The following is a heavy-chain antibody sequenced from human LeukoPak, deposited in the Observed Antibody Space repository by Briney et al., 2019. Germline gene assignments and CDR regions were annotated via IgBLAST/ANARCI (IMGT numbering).Heavy chain of an antibody. J-gene: IGHJ4*02. CDR2: ISGSGGST. Sequence: GGSLRLSCAASGFTFSSYAMSWVRQAPGQGLEWVSAISGSGGSTYYADSVKGRFTISRDNSKNTLYLQMNSLRAEDTGVYYCANSITIFGVVIGGRLFDYWGQGTLVTVSS. D-gene: IGHD3-3*01. CDR1: GFTFSSYA. CDR3: ANSITIFGVVIGGRLFDY. V-gene: IGHV3-23*01.